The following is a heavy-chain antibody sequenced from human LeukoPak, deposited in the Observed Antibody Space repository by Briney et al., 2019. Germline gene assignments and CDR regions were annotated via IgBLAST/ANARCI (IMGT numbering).Heavy chain of an antibody. Sequence: PGGSLRLSCAASGFTFSTYGMSWVRQAPGEGLEWVSTISGSNDNTYYADSVKGRLTISRDISKNTLYLQMNSLRAEDTAVYYCAKDLQYNNWYFTYWGQGTLVTVSS. J-gene: IGHJ4*02. D-gene: IGHD1-1*01. V-gene: IGHV3-23*01. CDR1: GFTFSTYG. CDR2: ISGSNDNT. CDR3: AKDLQYNNWYFTY.